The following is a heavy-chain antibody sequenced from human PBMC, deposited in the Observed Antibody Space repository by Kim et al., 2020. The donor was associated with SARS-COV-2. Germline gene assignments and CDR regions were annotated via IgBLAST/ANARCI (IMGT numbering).Heavy chain of an antibody. J-gene: IGHJ4*02. D-gene: IGHD3-10*01. CDR2: MHPGNSET. V-gene: IGHV5-51*01. CDR1: GYNFTNYW. Sequence: GESLKISCKGSGYNFTNYWVGWVRQTPGKGLEWMGIMHPGNSETKFSPSFQGQVTISADTSISTAYLQWSSLKASDTAMYYCARLRTYYFGSGSYPGYWGQGTQVIVSS. CDR3: ARLRTYYFGSGSYPGY.